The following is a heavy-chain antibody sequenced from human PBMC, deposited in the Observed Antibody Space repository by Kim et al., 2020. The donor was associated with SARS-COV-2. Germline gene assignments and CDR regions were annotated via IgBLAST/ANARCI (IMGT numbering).Heavy chain of an antibody. D-gene: IGHD3-9*01. Sequence: ASVKVSCKVSGYTLTELSMHWVRQAPGKGLEWMGGFDPEDGETIYAQKFQGRVTMTEDTSTDTAYMELSSLRSEDTAVYYCATSLRYFGYYYYGMDVWGQGTTVTVSS. CDR1: GYTLTELS. J-gene: IGHJ6*02. V-gene: IGHV1-24*01. CDR3: ATSLRYFGYYYYGMDV. CDR2: FDPEDGET.